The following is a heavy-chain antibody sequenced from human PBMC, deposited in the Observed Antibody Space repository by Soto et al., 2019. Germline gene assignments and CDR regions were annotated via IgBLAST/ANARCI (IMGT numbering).Heavy chain of an antibody. J-gene: IGHJ4*02. Sequence: SETLSLTCSVSGGSISSYYWTWIRQPPGKGLEWIGYIYYSGSTNYNPSLKSRVTISVDTSKDQFSLKLSSVTAADTAMYYCARGFYDSGSYYTQLDYWGLGSLVTVSS. CDR2: IYYSGST. V-gene: IGHV4-59*01. CDR1: GGSISSYY. CDR3: ARGFYDSGSYYTQLDY. D-gene: IGHD3-10*01.